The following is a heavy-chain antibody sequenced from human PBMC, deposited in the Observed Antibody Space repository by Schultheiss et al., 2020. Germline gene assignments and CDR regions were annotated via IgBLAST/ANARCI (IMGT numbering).Heavy chain of an antibody. CDR2: INPNSGGT. V-gene: IGHV1-2*04. D-gene: IGHD2-15*01. J-gene: IGHJ6*02. CDR3: ARGGIVVVVAATPDYYYYGMDV. Sequence: ASVKVSCKASGYTFTGYYMHWVRQAPGQGLEWMGWINPNSGGTNYAQKFQGWVTMTRDTSISTAYMELSRLRSDDTAVYYCARGGIVVVVAATPDYYYYGMDVWGQGTTVNVSS. CDR1: GYTFTGYY.